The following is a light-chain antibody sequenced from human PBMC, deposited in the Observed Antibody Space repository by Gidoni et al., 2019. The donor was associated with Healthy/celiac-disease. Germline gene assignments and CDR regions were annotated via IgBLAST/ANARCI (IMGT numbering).Light chain of an antibody. Sequence: EIVMTQSPATLSVSPGERVTLSCRASQSVGSNLAWYQQKPGQAPRLLIYGAYTRATGIPARFSGSGSGTEFTLTISSLQSEDFAVYYCQQYNDWPRTFGQGTKVEIK. V-gene: IGKV3-15*01. J-gene: IGKJ1*01. CDR3: QQYNDWPRT. CDR2: GAY. CDR1: QSVGSN.